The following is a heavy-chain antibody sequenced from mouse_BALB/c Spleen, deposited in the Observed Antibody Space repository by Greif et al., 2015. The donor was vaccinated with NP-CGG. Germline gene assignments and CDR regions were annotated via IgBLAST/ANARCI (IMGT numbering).Heavy chain of an antibody. V-gene: IGHV14-3*02. CDR1: GFNIKDTY. CDR3: ARAITTAY. CDR2: IDPANGNT. D-gene: IGHD1-2*01. J-gene: IGHJ3*01. Sequence: EVKLVESGAELVKPGASVKLSCTASGFNIKDTYMHWVKQRPEQGLEWIGRIDPANGNTKYDPKFQGKAIITADTSSNTAYLQLSSLTSEDTAVYYCARAITTAYWGQGTLVTVSA.